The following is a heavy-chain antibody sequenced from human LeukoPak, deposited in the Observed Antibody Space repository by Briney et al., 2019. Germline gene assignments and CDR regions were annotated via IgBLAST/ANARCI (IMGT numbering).Heavy chain of an antibody. CDR1: GFGLSGYW. Sequence: GGSLRLSCAAFGFGLSGYWMSWVRQAPGKGLEWVARLHADGSEKYYVDPVKGRFTISRDNAKNSLYLQMNSLRVEDTAVYYCARGGYSFDYLGQGTLVTVSS. J-gene: IGHJ4*02. V-gene: IGHV3-7*01. CDR2: LHADGSEK. D-gene: IGHD5-12*01. CDR3: ARGGYSFDY.